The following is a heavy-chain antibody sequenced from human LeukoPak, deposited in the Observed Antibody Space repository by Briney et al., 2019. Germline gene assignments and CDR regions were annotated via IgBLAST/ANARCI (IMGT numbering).Heavy chain of an antibody. V-gene: IGHV3-7*01. CDR3: ARQPQHEAYFDY. J-gene: IGHJ4*02. CDR2: IKAVASEE. CDR1: GFTFDRFW. Sequence: GGSLRLSCVASGFTFDRFWMSWVRQAPGKGLEWVANIKAVASEEKYLDSVKGRFKISRDNAEDSLFLQMNSLRAEDTAVYYCARQPQHEAYFDYWGQGALVTVSS.